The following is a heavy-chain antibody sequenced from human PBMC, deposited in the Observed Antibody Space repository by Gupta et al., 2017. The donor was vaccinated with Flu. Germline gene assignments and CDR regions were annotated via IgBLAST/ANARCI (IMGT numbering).Heavy chain of an antibody. V-gene: IGHV1-2*02. CDR3: ARQSWGRDGYNSYYDY. CDR1: GYTFTGYY. CDR2: INPNSGGT. J-gene: IGHJ4*02. Sequence: QVQLVQSGAEVKKPGASVKVSCKASGYTFTGYYMHWVRQAPGQGLEWMGWINPNSGGTNYAQKFQGRVTMTRDTSISTAYMELSRLRSDDTAVYYCARQSWGRDGYNSYYDYWGQGTLVTVSS. D-gene: IGHD5-24*01.